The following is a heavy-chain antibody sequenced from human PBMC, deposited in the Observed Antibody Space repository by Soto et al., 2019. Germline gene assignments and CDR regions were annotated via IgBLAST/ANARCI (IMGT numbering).Heavy chain of an antibody. D-gene: IGHD2-21*02. J-gene: IGHJ4*02. CDR1: GFSFGSYN. CDR3: ARDSSHGVTVGGLDS. CDR2: ITSGLTQ. Sequence: VALVESGGRLVQPGGSLRLSCEASGFSFGSYNMNWVRQAPGKGLEWVAHITSGLTQHYADFVQGRFTISRDNAKNSLYLEMNDLRHEDTAVYYCARDSSHGVTVGGLDSWGQGTLVTVSS. V-gene: IGHV3-48*02.